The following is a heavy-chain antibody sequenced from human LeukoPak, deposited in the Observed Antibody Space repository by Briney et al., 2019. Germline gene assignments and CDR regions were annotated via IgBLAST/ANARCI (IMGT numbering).Heavy chain of an antibody. D-gene: IGHD4-17*01. CDR3: ARDESSDYGDYGRWDYYYYYMDV. J-gene: IGHJ6*03. CDR2: IYTSGST. Sequence: SETPSLTCTVSGGSISSYYWSWIRQPAGKGLEWIGRIYTSGSTNYNPSLKSRVTMSVDTSKNQFSLKLSSVTAADTAVYYCARDESSDYGDYGRWDYYYYYMDVWGKGTTVTVSS. V-gene: IGHV4-4*07. CDR1: GGSISSYY.